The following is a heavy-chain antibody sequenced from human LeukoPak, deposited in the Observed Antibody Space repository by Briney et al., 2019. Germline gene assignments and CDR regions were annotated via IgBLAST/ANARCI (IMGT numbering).Heavy chain of an antibody. CDR1: GASISDFY. D-gene: IGHD4-17*01. CDR2: IFHTGST. J-gene: IGHJ6*02. Sequence: SETLSLTCTVSGASISDFYWSWIRQSPEKGLEWLGYIFHTGSTNYNPSVKSRVTISMDTSKNQFSLRLSSVTAADTAVYYCAREDPQTTVPEGMDVWGHGTTVIVSS. CDR3: AREDPQTTVPEGMDV. V-gene: IGHV4-59*01.